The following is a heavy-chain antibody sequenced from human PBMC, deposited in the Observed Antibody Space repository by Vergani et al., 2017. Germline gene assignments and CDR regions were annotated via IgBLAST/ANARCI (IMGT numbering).Heavy chain of an antibody. J-gene: IGHJ6*02. CDR2: IIPIFGTA. CDR1: GGTFSSYA. Sequence: QVQLVQSGAEVKKPGSSVKVSCKASGGTFSSYAISWVRQAPGQGLEWMGGIIPIFGTANYAQKFQGRVTITADESTSTAYMELSSLRSEDTAVYYCARGKDIVVVPDAPPGWTEHNYYYYGMDVWGQGTTVTGSS. D-gene: IGHD2-2*01. CDR3: ARGKDIVVVPDAPPGWTEHNYYYYGMDV. V-gene: IGHV1-69*01.